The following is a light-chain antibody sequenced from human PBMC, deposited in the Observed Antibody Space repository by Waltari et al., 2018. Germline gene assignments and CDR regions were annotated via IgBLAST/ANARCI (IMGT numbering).Light chain of an antibody. CDR2: GAS. J-gene: IGKJ2*01. Sequence: EVVLTQSPATLSLSPGERVTLSCRASQSLTKRYLAWYQQKPGRAPRLLIYGASSRAAGIPDRFSGSGSGTDFTLTISRLEPEDFAVYYCQQYGSSVLYTFGQGTKLEIK. CDR3: QQYGSSVLYT. CDR1: QSLTKRY. V-gene: IGKV3-20*01.